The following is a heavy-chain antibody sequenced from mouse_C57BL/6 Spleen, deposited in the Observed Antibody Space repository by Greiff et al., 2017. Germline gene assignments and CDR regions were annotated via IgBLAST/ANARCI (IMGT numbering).Heavy chain of an antibody. V-gene: IGHV1-76*01. CDR2: IYPGSGNT. Sequence: QVQLKESGAELVRPGASVKLSCKASGYTFTDYYINWVKQRPGQGLEWIARIYPGSGNTYYNEKFKGKATLTAEKSSSTAYMQLSSLTSEDSAVYFCARSLYSEDYYFDYWGQGTTLTVSS. J-gene: IGHJ2*01. D-gene: IGHD2-12*01. CDR3: ARSLYSEDYYFDY. CDR1: GYTFTDYY.